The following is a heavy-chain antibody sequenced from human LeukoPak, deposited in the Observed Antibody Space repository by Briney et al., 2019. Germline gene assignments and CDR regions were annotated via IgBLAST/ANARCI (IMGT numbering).Heavy chain of an antibody. CDR2: IYSGGST. J-gene: IGHJ4*02. Sequence: GGSLRLSRAASGFTVSSNCMSWVSQAPGKGLEWVSVIYSGGSTYYADSVKGRFTISRDNSKNTLYLQMNCLRAEDTAVYYCARVYISWYYFDYWGQGTLVTVSS. CDR1: GFTVSSNC. CDR3: ARVYISWYYFDY. V-gene: IGHV3-66*01. D-gene: IGHD3-3*02.